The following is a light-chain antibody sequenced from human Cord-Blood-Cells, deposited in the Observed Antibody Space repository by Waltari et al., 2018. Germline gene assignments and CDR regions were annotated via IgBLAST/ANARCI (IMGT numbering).Light chain of an antibody. CDR2: GKS. Sequence: SSELTQDPAVSVALGQTVRITCHEHSPTSYYSSGYHQKPGQAPVLVIYGKSNRPSGIPDRFSGSSSGNTASLTIAGAQAEDEADYYCNSRDSSGNHWVFGGGTKLTVL. CDR3: NSRDSSGNHWV. CDR1: SPTSYY. V-gene: IGLV3-19*01. J-gene: IGLJ3*02.